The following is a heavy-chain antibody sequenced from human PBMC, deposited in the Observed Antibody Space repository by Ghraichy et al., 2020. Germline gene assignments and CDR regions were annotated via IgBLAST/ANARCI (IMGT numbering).Heavy chain of an antibody. CDR1: GFTFSSYS. Sequence: GGSLRLSCAASGFTFSSYSMNWVRQAPGKGLEWVSSISSSSSYIYFADSVKGRFTISRDNAKNSLYLQMNSLRAEDTALYYCARVYYSSGWYAGLGSGYYYYYMDVWGKGTTVTVSS. V-gene: IGHV3-21*01. CDR3: ARVYYSSGWYAGLGSGYYYYYMDV. CDR2: ISSSSSYI. J-gene: IGHJ6*03. D-gene: IGHD6-19*01.